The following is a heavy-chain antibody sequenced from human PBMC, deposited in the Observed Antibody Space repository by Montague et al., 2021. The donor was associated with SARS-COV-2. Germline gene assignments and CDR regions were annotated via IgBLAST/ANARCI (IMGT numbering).Heavy chain of an antibody. Sequence: SETLSLTCTVAGDSISSTYYWSWIRQPAGKGLEWIGRIYISGSTNYNPSLKSRVTMSIDASKNQFSLKLNSLTAADTAVYYCARGQQLDFDYRGQGTLVTVSS. CDR1: GDSISSTYY. CDR2: IYISGST. V-gene: IGHV4-4*07. CDR3: ARGQQLDFDY. D-gene: IGHD6-13*01. J-gene: IGHJ4*02.